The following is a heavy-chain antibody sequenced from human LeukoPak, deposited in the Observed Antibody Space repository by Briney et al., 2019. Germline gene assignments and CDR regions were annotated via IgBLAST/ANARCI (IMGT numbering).Heavy chain of an antibody. V-gene: IGHV3-74*01. Sequence: PGGSLRLSCAASGFTFSSYWMHWVRQAPGKGLVWVSRINSDGSSTSYADSVKGRFTISRDNAKNTLYLQMNSLRAEDTAVYYCARALTGYSSGWYRLLDYWGQGTLVTVSS. CDR1: GFTFSSYW. J-gene: IGHJ4*02. CDR3: ARALTGYSSGWYRLLDY. CDR2: INSDGSST. D-gene: IGHD6-19*01.